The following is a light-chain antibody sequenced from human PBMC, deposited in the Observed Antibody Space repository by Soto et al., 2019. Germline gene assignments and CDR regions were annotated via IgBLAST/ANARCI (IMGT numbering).Light chain of an antibody. CDR2: DAS. CDR1: QSVSSY. Sequence: EIVLTPSPATLSLSPVERATLSCRASQSVSSYLAWYQQKPGQAPRLLIYDASNRATGIPARFSGSGSGTDFTLTISSLQSEDFAVYFCQQYNNWPHTFGQGTKVDIK. CDR3: QQYNNWPHT. J-gene: IGKJ2*01. V-gene: IGKV3-11*01.